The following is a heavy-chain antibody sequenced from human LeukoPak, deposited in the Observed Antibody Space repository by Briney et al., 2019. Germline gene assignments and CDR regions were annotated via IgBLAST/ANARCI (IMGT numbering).Heavy chain of an antibody. CDR1: GGTFSSYA. V-gene: IGHV1-24*01. CDR3: ARGSRPVYNLLTGKRYFDY. Sequence: ASVKVSCKASGGTFSSYAISWVRQAPGQGLEWMGGFDPEDGETIYAQKFQGRVTMTEDTSTDTAYMELSSLRSEDTAVYYCARGSRPVYNLLTGKRYFDYWGQGTLLTVSS. D-gene: IGHD3-9*01. CDR2: FDPEDGET. J-gene: IGHJ4*02.